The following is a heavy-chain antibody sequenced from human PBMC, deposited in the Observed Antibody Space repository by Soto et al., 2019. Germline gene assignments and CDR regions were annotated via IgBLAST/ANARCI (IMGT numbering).Heavy chain of an antibody. CDR3: ARDASGASGEWLSD. V-gene: IGHV4-4*07. Sequence: QVQLQESGPGLVKPSETLSVICTVSGGSIRSSSWNWIRQSAEKGLEWIGRLYKSGGTAYSPSLNSRVTISVDTSKNQFSLKLNSLSAADTATYYCARDASGASGEWLSDWGQGTLVTVSS. D-gene: IGHD3-3*01. CDR2: LYKSGGT. CDR1: GGSIRSSS. J-gene: IGHJ4*02.